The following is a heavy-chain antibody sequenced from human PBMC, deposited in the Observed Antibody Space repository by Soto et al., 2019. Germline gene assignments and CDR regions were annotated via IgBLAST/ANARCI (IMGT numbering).Heavy chain of an antibody. Sequence: GSLRLSCAASGFTFSDYYMSWIRQAPGKGLEWVSYITSSGDTIYYADSVKGRFTISRDNAKNSLYLQMNSLRAEDTAVYYCARDRTDHYDSSGYSFHYYYGMDVWGQGATVTVSS. V-gene: IGHV3-11*04. CDR1: GFTFSDYY. D-gene: IGHD3-22*01. CDR2: ITSSGDTI. CDR3: ARDRTDHYDSSGYSFHYYYGMDV. J-gene: IGHJ6*02.